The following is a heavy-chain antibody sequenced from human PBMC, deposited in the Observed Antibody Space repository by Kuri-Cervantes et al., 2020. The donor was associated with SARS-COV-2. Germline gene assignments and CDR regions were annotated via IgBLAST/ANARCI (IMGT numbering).Heavy chain of an antibody. CDR2: ISYDGSNK. J-gene: IGHJ4*02. D-gene: IGHD2-2*01. Sequence: LSLTCAASGFTFSSYAMHWVRQAPGKGLEWVAAISYDGSNKYYADSVKGRFAISRDNSKNTLYLQMNSLRAEDTAVYYCARSIVVVPAPLDYWGQGTLVTVSS. CDR3: ARSIVVVPAPLDY. V-gene: IGHV3-30*09. CDR1: GFTFSSYA.